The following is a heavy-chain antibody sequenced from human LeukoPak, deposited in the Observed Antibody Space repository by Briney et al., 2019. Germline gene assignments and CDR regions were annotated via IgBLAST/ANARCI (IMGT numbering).Heavy chain of an antibody. Sequence: GGSLRLSCAASGFTFDDYAMHWVRQAPGKGLAWVSSITYCGGSTYYADSVKGRFTISRDNSKNTLYLQMNSLKADDTALYYCAKDRAYSSSWYGCSTPWGQGTLVTVSS. J-gene: IGHJ5*02. D-gene: IGHD6-13*01. CDR2: ITYCGGST. V-gene: IGHV3-23*01. CDR3: AKDRAYSSSWYGCSTP. CDR1: GFTFDDYA.